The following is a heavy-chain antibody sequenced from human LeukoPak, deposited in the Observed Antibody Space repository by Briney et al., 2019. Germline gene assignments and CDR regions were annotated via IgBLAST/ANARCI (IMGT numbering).Heavy chain of an antibody. D-gene: IGHD4-17*01. V-gene: IGHV1-69*05. CDR3: ARDEDGDYPNDE. CDR1: GGTFSSYA. CDR2: IIPIFGTA. J-gene: IGHJ4*02. Sequence: ASVKVSCKASGGTFSSYAISWVRQAPGQGLEWMGRIIPIFGTANYAQKFQGRVTITTDESTSTAYMELSSLRAEAPAVYYCARDEDGDYPNDEWAQGPLVTLSS.